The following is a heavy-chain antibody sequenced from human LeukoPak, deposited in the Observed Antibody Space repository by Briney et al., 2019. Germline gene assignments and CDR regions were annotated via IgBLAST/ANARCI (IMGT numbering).Heavy chain of an antibody. Sequence: GGSLRLSCAASGFTFSSYSMNWVRQAPGKGLEWVSSISSSSSYIYYADSVKGRFTISRDNAKNSLYLQMNSLRAEDTAVYYCARDWGYYYYYGMNVWGQGTTVTVSS. V-gene: IGHV3-21*01. CDR2: ISSSSSYI. CDR3: ARDWGYYYYYGMNV. J-gene: IGHJ6*02. D-gene: IGHD3-16*01. CDR1: GFTFSSYS.